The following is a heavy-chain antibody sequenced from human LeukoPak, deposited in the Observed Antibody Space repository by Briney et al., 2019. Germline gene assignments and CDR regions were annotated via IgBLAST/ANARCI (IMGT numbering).Heavy chain of an antibody. D-gene: IGHD3-10*01. V-gene: IGHV3-30*02. CDR2: IRYGGSNK. Sequence: AGGSLRLSCAASGFTFSRYGMHWVRQATGRGLEWVAFIRYGGSNKYYADSVRGRFTISRDNSKNTLSVQMKSLRAEDRGVYYCSKRYYYGSGTQGADYWGQGTPVTVSS. CDR3: SKRYYYGSGTQGADY. J-gene: IGHJ4*02. CDR1: GFTFSRYG.